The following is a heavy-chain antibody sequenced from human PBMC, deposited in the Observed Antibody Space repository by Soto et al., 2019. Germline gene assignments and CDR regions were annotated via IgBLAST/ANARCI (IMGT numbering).Heavy chain of an antibody. Sequence: QVQLVQSGAEVKKPGSSVKVSCKASGGTFSSYTISWVRQAPGQGLEWMGRIIPILGIANYAQKFQGRVTITADKSTSTAYMELSSLRSGDTAVYYCARGLEMAPFAFDIWGQGTMVTVSS. V-gene: IGHV1-69*02. D-gene: IGHD5-12*01. J-gene: IGHJ3*02. CDR3: ARGLEMAPFAFDI. CDR2: IIPILGIA. CDR1: GGTFSSYT.